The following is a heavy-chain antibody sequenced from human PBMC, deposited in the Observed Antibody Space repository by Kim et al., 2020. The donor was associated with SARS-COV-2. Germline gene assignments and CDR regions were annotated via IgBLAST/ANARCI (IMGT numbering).Heavy chain of an antibody. CDR1: GFTFSSYS. D-gene: IGHD1-26*01. J-gene: IGHJ3*02. V-gene: IGHV3-48*04. CDR2: ISSSSSTI. Sequence: GGSLRLSCAASGFTFSSYSMNWVRQAPGKGLEWVSYISSSSSTIYYADSVKGRFTISRDNAKNSLYLQMNSLRAEDTAVYYCAREVGADAFDIWGQGTMVTVSS. CDR3: AREVGADAFDI.